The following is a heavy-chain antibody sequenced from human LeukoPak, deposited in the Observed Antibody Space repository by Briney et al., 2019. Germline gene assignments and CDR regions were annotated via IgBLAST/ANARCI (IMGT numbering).Heavy chain of an antibody. CDR3: ARDFNWAFDY. Sequence: GGSVRLSCAASKFMFSAYNMHWVRQVPGKGLEWLAIISHDGNTGHYADSVKGRFTISRDNSKDTVDLQMNSLRADDTAVYYCARDFNWAFDYWGEGTVVTVSS. V-gene: IGHV3-30-3*01. J-gene: IGHJ4*02. D-gene: IGHD3-16*01. CDR1: KFMFSAYN. CDR2: ISHDGNTG.